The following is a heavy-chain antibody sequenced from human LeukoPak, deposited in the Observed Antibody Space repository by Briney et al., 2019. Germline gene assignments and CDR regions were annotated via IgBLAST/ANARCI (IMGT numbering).Heavy chain of an antibody. V-gene: IGHV4-34*01. CDR2: INHSGST. Sequence: SETLSLPCAVYGGSFSGYYWSWIRQPPGKGLEWIGEINHSGSTNYNPSLKSRVTISVDTSKNQFSLKLSSVTAADTAVYYCARVQRGVAAAGTFDYWGQGTLVTVSS. CDR1: GGSFSGYY. J-gene: IGHJ4*02. CDR3: ARVQRGVAAAGTFDY. D-gene: IGHD6-13*01.